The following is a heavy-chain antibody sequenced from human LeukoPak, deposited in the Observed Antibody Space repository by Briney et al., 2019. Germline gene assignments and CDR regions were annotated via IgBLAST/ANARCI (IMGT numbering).Heavy chain of an antibody. D-gene: IGHD3-22*01. Sequence: SETLSLTCTVSGGSISSGDYYWSWIRQPPGKGLEWIAYMYYSGSTYYTPSLKSRVTMSADTSKNQLSLKLSSVTAADTAVYYCARPYYYDSRIDPWGQGILVTVSS. V-gene: IGHV4-30-4*01. J-gene: IGHJ5*02. CDR1: GGSISSGDYY. CDR2: MYYSGST. CDR3: ARPYYYDSRIDP.